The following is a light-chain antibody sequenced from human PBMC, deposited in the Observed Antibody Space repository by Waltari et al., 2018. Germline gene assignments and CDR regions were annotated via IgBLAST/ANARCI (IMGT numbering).Light chain of an antibody. V-gene: IGKV1-NL1*01. CDR3: QQYHNTPFT. CDR2: AAS. CDR1: QGISNS. J-gene: IGKJ3*01. Sequence: DIQMTQPPPSLSASVGDRVTITCRASQGISNSLAWFQQKAGKAPTLLLYAASRLESGAPSRFSGSGSGTDYTLTISSLQPEDFATYYCQQYHNTPFTFGPGTKVDIK.